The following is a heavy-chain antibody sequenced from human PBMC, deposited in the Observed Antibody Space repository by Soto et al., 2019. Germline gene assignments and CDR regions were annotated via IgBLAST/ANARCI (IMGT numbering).Heavy chain of an antibody. CDR3: ATSLVSGDGFDY. CDR1: GYTFTSYG. D-gene: IGHD5-12*01. J-gene: IGHJ4*02. V-gene: IGHV1-18*01. CDR2: VSAYNGNT. Sequence: EASVKVSCKASGYTFTSYGISWVRQAPGQGLEWMGWVSAYNGNTNYAQNLQGRVTMTTDTSTSTAYMELSSLRSEDTAVYYCATSLVSGDGFDYWGQGTLVTVSS.